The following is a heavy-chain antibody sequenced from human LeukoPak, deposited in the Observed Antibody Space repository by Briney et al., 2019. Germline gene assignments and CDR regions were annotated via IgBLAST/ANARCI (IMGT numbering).Heavy chain of an antibody. CDR2: INHNGST. J-gene: IGHJ4*02. Sequence: PSETLSLTCAVYGGSFSGYYWSWIRQPPGKGLEWIGEINHNGSTNYNPSLKSRVTISVDTSKNQFSLKLSSVTAADTAVYYCALRDSSGYYPDYWGQGTLVTVSS. CDR1: GGSFSGYY. D-gene: IGHD3-22*01. V-gene: IGHV4-34*01. CDR3: ALRDSSGYYPDY.